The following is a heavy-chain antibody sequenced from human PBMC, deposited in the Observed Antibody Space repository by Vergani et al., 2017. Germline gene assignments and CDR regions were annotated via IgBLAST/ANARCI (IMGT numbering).Heavy chain of an antibody. CDR1: GGTFSSYA. CDR3: ARRGGGWTQTYYYYGMDV. V-gene: IGHV7-4-1*02. Sequence: QVQLVQSGAEVKKPGSSVKVSCKASGGTFSSYAMNWVRQAPGQGLEWMGWINTNTGNPTYAQGFTGRFVFSLDTSVSTAYLQISSLKAEDTAVYYCARRGGGWTQTYYYYGMDVWGQGTTVTVSS. D-gene: IGHD3-16*01. J-gene: IGHJ6*02. CDR2: INTNTGNP.